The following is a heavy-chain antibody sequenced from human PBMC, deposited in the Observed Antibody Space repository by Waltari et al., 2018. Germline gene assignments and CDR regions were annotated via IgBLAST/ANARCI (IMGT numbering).Heavy chain of an antibody. J-gene: IGHJ6*02. CDR2: IYTSGST. CDR1: GGSISSGSYY. CDR3: ARDRGENSMYYYYGMDV. Sequence: QVQLQESGPGLVKPSQTLSLTCTVSGGSISSGSYYWSWIRPPAGKGLEWIGYIYTSGSTNYNPSLKSRVTISVDTSKNQFSLKLSSVTAADTAVYYCARDRGENSMYYYYGMDVWGQGTTVTVSS. D-gene: IGHD1-7*01. V-gene: IGHV4-61*09.